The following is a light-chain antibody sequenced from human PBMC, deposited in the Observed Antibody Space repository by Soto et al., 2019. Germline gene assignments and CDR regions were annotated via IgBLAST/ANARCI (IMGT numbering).Light chain of an antibody. CDR3: KSYAGSNTYV. Sequence: QSALTQPPSASGSPGQSVTISCTGTKNDIGVYDFVSWYQHHPGKAPRLIIYEVVRRPSGVPDRFSGSKSGNTASLTVSGLQAADEADYFCKSYAGSNTYVFGSGTKLTVL. CDR2: EVV. J-gene: IGLJ1*01. V-gene: IGLV2-8*01. CDR1: KNDIGVYDF.